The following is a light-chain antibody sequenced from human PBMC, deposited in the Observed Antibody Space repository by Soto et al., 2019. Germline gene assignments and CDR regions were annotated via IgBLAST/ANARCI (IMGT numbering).Light chain of an antibody. CDR1: SSDIGGYNY. Sequence: QSVLTQPPSASGSPGQSVTISCTGSSSDIGGYNYVSWYQQYPGKAPKLIISDVAKRPSGVPGRFSGSKSDNTASLTVSGLQAEDEADYYCSSYAGNYKVVFGGGTKLTVL. CDR2: DVA. J-gene: IGLJ2*01. CDR3: SSYAGNYKVV. V-gene: IGLV2-8*01.